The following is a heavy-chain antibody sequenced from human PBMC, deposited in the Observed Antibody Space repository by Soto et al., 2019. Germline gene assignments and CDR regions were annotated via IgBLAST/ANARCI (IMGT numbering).Heavy chain of an antibody. Sequence: SETLSLTCTVSGGSISSGGYYWSWIRQHPGKGLEWIGYIYYSGSTYYNPSLKSRVTISVDTSKNQFSLKLSSVTAADTAVYYCARVFRDEGVRLLWFGELSSGWFDPWGQGTLVTVSS. D-gene: IGHD3-10*01. V-gene: IGHV4-31*03. CDR1: GGSISSGGYY. J-gene: IGHJ5*02. CDR3: ARVFRDEGVRLLWFGELSSGWFDP. CDR2: IYYSGST.